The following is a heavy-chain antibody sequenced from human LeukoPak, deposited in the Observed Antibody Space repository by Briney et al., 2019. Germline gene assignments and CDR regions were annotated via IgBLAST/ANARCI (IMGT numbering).Heavy chain of an antibody. D-gene: IGHD3-16*02. V-gene: IGHV4-59*08. J-gene: IGHJ6*03. CDR2: IYVTGN. Sequence: SETLSLTCTVSGGSIGTYYWSWVRQSPGKGLEWIGYIYVTGNRYNPYLQSRVTISLDTSMNQFFMKMSSVTAADTAVYYCARHIGGGIEDMDVWGKGTKVTVSS. CDR3: ARHIGGGIEDMDV. CDR1: GGSIGTYY.